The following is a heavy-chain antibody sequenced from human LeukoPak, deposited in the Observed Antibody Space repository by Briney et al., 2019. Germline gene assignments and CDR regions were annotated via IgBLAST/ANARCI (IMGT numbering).Heavy chain of an antibody. CDR2: IYTSGST. Sequence: KPSETLSLTCTVSGGSISSYYRSWIRQPAGKGLEWIGRIYTSGSTNYNPSLKSRVTTSVDTSKNQFSLKLSSVTAADTAVYYCARDISYSNWYFDLWGRGTLVTVSS. V-gene: IGHV4-4*07. D-gene: IGHD1-26*01. CDR1: GGSISSYY. CDR3: ARDISYSNWYFDL. J-gene: IGHJ2*01.